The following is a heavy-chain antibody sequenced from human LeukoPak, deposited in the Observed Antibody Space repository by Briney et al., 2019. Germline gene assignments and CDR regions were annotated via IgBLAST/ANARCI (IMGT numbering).Heavy chain of an antibody. CDR1: GYSFTAFY. CDR3: ARDGEYGTGSYYRGSFDY. J-gene: IGHJ4*02. V-gene: IGHV1-2*02. Sequence: ASVKVSCKASGYSFTAFYIHWVRQPPGQGLEWMGWIHPRSGDTRYAQKFQGRVTMARDTSISTVYMDLSSLGSDDTAVYYCARDGEYGTGSYYRGSFDYWGQGIPVTVSS. D-gene: IGHD3-10*01. CDR2: IHPRSGDT.